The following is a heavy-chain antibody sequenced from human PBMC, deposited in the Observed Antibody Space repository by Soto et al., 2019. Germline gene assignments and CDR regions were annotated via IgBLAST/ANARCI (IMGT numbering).Heavy chain of an antibody. D-gene: IGHD2-15*01. V-gene: IGHV3-48*03. CDR1: GFTFSGYE. CDR3: ARDRGYDAHDYYYNAMDV. J-gene: IGHJ6*02. Sequence: GGSLRLSCAASGFTFSGYEMNWVRQAPGKGLEWISYISGSGTTIYYAESVRGRFAISRDNAKNSLYLQMNSLRAEDTAVYYCARDRGYDAHDYYYNAMDVWGQGTTVTVSS. CDR2: ISGSGTTI.